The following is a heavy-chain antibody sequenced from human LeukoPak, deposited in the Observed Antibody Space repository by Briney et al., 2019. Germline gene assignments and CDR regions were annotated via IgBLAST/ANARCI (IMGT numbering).Heavy chain of an antibody. Sequence: GGSLRLSCAASGFTFSSYSMNWVRQAPGKGLEWVSSISSSSRSYIYYAASVKGRFTISRDNAKNSLYLQMNSSRAEDSAVYYCARGSPPDSYYYYGMDVWGQGTTVTVSS. D-gene: IGHD1-14*01. CDR2: ISSSSRSYI. CDR1: GFTFSSYS. CDR3: ARGSPPDSYYYYGMDV. V-gene: IGHV3-21*01. J-gene: IGHJ6*02.